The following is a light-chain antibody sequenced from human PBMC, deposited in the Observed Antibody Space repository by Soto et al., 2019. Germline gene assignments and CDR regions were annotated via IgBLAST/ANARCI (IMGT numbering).Light chain of an antibody. CDR3: QQYYSWPRGT. CDR2: FAS. Sequence: EIVMTQSPGTLSVSPGARATLSCRASQNIISNLAWYQQKPGQAPRLLIFFASTRVTGIPARFSGSGSGTEFTLTISSLQSEDFGVYYCQQYYSWPRGTFGQGTKVEVK. CDR1: QNIISN. V-gene: IGKV3-15*01. J-gene: IGKJ1*01.